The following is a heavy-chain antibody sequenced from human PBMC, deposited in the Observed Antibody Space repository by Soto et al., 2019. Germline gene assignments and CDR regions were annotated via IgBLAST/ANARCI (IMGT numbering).Heavy chain of an antibody. CDR3: AFNSGSGSYYFDY. CDR1: GFTFSSYA. Sequence: EVQLLESGGGLVQPGGSLRLSCAASGFTFSSYAMWWVRQAPGKGLECVSAISGGGETTYYADSVKGRFTISRDNSKNTLYLQITSLRAEDTAVYYCAFNSGSGSYYFDYWGQGTLVTVSS. V-gene: IGHV3-23*01. D-gene: IGHD3-10*01. J-gene: IGHJ4*02. CDR2: ISGGGETT.